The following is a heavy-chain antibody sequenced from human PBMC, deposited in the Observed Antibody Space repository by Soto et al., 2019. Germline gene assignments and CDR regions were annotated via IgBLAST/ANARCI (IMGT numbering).Heavy chain of an antibody. CDR3: ARNFRTNSHGVDV. V-gene: IGHV1-2*02. CDR1: GYPFTGPH. Sequence: GASVKVSCKASGYPFTGPHIDWVRQAPGQGLGWMGWINPSSGGTEFAEKFQGRVTVTRATSIRTGFLKLNSLTSDDTGVYFCARNFRTNSHGVDVWGQGTAVTVSS. J-gene: IGHJ6*02. CDR2: INPSSGGT. D-gene: IGHD2-8*01.